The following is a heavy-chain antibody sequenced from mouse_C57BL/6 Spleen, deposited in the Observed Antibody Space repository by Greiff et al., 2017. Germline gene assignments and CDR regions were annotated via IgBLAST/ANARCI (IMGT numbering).Heavy chain of an antibody. D-gene: IGHD2-1*01. CDR1: GYTFTSYW. Sequence: EVQLQQSGTVLARPGASVKMSCKTSGYTFTSYWMHWVKQRPGQGLEWIGAIYPGNSDTSYNQKFKGKAKLTAVTSASTAYMELSSLTNEDSAVYYCTREKDYGNSYAMDYWGQGTSVTVSS. CDR3: TREKDYGNSYAMDY. V-gene: IGHV1-5*01. CDR2: IYPGNSDT. J-gene: IGHJ4*01.